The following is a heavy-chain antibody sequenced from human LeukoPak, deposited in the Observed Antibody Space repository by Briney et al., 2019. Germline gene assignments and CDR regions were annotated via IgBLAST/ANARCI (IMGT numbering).Heavy chain of an antibody. Sequence: GESLKISCKGSGYSFTSYCIGWVRQMPGKGLEWMGIIYPGDSDTRYSPSFQGQVTISADKSISTAYLQWSSLKASDTAMYYCARVQSSGWYLASYFDYWGQGTLVTVSS. CDR1: GYSFTSYC. D-gene: IGHD6-19*01. J-gene: IGHJ4*02. V-gene: IGHV5-51*01. CDR2: IYPGDSDT. CDR3: ARVQSSGWYLASYFDY.